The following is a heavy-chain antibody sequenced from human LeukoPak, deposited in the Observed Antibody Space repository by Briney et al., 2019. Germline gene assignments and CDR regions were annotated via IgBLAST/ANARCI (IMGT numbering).Heavy chain of an antibody. CDR2: IIPTLGIA. J-gene: IGHJ4*02. Sequence: ASVKVSCKASGGTFSSYTISWVRQAPGQGLEWMGRIIPTLGIANYAQKFQGRVTITADKSTSTAYMELSSLRSEDTAVYYCAREAVAGTPFPLFDYWGQGTLVTVSS. CDR1: GGTFSSYT. V-gene: IGHV1-69*04. D-gene: IGHD6-19*01. CDR3: AREAVAGTPFPLFDY.